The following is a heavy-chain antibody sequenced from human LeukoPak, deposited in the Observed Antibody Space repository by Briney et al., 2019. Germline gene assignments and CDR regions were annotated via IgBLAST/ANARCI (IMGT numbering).Heavy chain of an antibody. Sequence: ASVKVSCKASGYTFTSYYMHWVRQTPGQGLEWVGIVNPSGGNTSYAHTFKGRFTMTRDMSTSTLYLEMSSLRSEDKAVYYCARAASQLWYAYMDVWGKGTTVTVSS. CDR3: ARAASQLWYAYMDV. V-gene: IGHV1-46*01. J-gene: IGHJ6*03. CDR2: VNPSGGNT. CDR1: GYTFTSYY. D-gene: IGHD5-18*01.